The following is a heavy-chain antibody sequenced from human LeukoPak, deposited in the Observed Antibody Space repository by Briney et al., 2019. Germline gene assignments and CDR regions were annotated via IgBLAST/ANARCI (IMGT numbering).Heavy chain of an antibody. CDR2: ISTFNGYT. Sequence: ASVTVSFKPSGYIFTSNSITWVRQASGQQLEWMGWISTFNGYTKYAQNLQGRITMTRDTSTRTVYLEMRNLRSDDTAVYFCARGEFYYDLWGQGTLVTVSS. CDR3: ARGEFYYDL. CDR1: GYIFTSNS. V-gene: IGHV1-18*04. D-gene: IGHD3-16*01. J-gene: IGHJ4*02.